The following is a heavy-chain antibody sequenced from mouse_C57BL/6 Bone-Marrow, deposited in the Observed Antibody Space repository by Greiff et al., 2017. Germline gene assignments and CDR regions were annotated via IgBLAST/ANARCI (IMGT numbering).Heavy chain of an antibody. Sequence: VQLQQSGAELARPGASVKLSCKASGYTFTSSGISWVKQRTGQGLEWIGEIYPRSGNTYYNEKFKGKATLTADKSPSTAYMELRSLTSEDSAVYFCARLGGYFYFDYWRQGTTLPVST. D-gene: IGHD2-3*01. J-gene: IGHJ2*01. CDR3: ARLGGYFYFDY. V-gene: IGHV1-81*01. CDR2: IYPRSGNT. CDR1: GYTFTSSG.